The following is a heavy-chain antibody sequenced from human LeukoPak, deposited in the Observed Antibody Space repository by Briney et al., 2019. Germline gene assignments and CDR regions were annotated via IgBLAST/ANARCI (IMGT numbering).Heavy chain of an antibody. CDR2: INPSGGST. V-gene: IGHV1-46*01. CDR1: GYTFTSYY. J-gene: IGHJ3*02. Sequence: GASVKVSCKASGYTFTSYYMHWVRQAPGQGLEWMGIINPSGGSTSYAQKFQGRVTMTRDTSTSTVYMELSRLRSEDTAVYYCARRGSLGAFDIWGQGTMVTVSS. CDR3: ARRGSLGAFDI. D-gene: IGHD3-10*01.